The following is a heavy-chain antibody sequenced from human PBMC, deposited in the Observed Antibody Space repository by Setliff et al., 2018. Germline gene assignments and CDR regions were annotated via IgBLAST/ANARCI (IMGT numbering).Heavy chain of an antibody. CDR2: INNYNTNT. CDR3: SRLVRYCSKTTCQTASGAEL. J-gene: IGHJ4*02. Sequence: GASVKVSCKASGYTFTNYGITWVRQAPGQGLEWMGWINNYNTNTEYAQKLQGRVTMTTDTSTSTAYMELRGLTSDDTAVYYCSRLVRYCSKTTCQTASGAELWGQGTLVTVSS. D-gene: IGHD2-8*01. CDR1: GYTFTNYG. V-gene: IGHV1-18*01.